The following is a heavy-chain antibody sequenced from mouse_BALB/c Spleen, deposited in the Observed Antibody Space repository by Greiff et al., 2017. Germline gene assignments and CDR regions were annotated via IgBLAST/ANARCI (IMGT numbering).Heavy chain of an antibody. CDR2: IYPGDGDT. CDR3: ASPLYGNYDAYAMDY. CDR1: GYALISSW. J-gene: IGHJ4*01. V-gene: IGHV1-82*01. D-gene: IGHD2-1*01. Sequence: QVQLQQSGPELVKPGASVKISCKASGYALISSWMNWVKQRPGQGLQWIGRIYPGDGDTNYNGKFKGKATLTADKSSSTAYMQLSSLTSVDSAVYFCASPLYGNYDAYAMDYWGQGTSVTVSS.